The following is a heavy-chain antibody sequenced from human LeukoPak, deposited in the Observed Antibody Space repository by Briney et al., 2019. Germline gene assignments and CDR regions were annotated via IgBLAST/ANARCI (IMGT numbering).Heavy chain of an antibody. CDR1: GGSISSYY. D-gene: IGHD3-10*01. J-gene: IGHJ4*02. CDR3: ARRGVTMVRGVITYYFDY. Sequence: SETLSLTCTVSGGSISSYYWSWIRQPAGKGLEWIGRIYTSGSTNYNPSLKSRVTMSVDTSKNQFSLKLSSVTAADTAVYYCARRGVTMVRGVITYYFDYWGQGTLVTVSS. CDR2: IYTSGST. V-gene: IGHV4-4*07.